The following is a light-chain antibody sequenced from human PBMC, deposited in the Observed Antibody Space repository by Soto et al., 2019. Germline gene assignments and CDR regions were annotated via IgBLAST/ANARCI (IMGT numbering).Light chain of an antibody. Sequence: EIEMTQSPATLSLSPGERATLSCRASQSVITDLAWYQQKPGQAPRLLIYDASTRATGIPARFSGSGSGTEFTLTISSLQSDDSALYFCQRYRDWPWTFGQGTKVDI. CDR2: DAS. CDR3: QRYRDWPWT. V-gene: IGKV3-15*01. CDR1: QSVITD. J-gene: IGKJ1*01.